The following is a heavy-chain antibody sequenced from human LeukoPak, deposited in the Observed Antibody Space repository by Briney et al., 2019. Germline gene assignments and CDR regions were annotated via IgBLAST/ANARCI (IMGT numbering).Heavy chain of an antibody. V-gene: IGHV4-4*07. D-gene: IGHD3-9*01. Sequence: SETLSLTCTVSGGSISSYYWSWIRQPAGKGLEWIGRIYTSGSTNYNPSLKSRVTMSVDTSKNQFSLKLSSVTAADTAVYYCARGYDILTGQVGAFGIWGQGTMVTVSS. CDR1: GGSISSYY. CDR2: IYTSGST. J-gene: IGHJ3*02. CDR3: ARGYDILTGQVGAFGI.